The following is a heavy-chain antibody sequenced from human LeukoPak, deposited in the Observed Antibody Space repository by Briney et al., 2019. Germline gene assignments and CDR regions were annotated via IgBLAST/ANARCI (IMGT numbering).Heavy chain of an antibody. CDR3: ARKVATVTTYWFDP. CDR1: GYTFTGYY. Sequence: ASVKVSCKASGYTFTGYYMHWVRQAPGQGLEWMGWINTNTGNPTYAQGFTGRFVFSLDTSVSTAYLQISSLKAEDTAVYYCARKVATVTTYWFDPWGQGTLVTVSS. D-gene: IGHD4-11*01. CDR2: INTNTGNP. V-gene: IGHV7-4-1*02. J-gene: IGHJ5*02.